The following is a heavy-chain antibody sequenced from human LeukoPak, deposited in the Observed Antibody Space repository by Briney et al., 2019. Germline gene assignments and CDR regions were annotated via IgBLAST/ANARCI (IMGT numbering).Heavy chain of an antibody. Sequence: GASLRLSCAASGFTFSSYAMSWVCQAPGKGLGWVSAISGSGGSTYYADSVKGRFTISRDNSKNTLYLQMNSLRAEDTAVYYCAKVCGMATIFNAFDIWGQGTMVTVSS. D-gene: IGHD5-24*01. CDR3: AKVCGMATIFNAFDI. CDR2: ISGSGGST. CDR1: GFTFSSYA. V-gene: IGHV3-23*01. J-gene: IGHJ3*02.